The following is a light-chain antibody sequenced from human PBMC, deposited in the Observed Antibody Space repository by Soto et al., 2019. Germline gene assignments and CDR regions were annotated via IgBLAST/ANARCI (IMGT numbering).Light chain of an antibody. CDR3: SSHSSSSAYYV. Sequence: SVVPQPASVSGSPGQSITISFTGTSSDIGYYDYVSWYQHHSGKAPKLIIYEVNNRPSGVSNRFSGSKSVNTASLTISGLQAEDEADYYCSSHSSSSAYYVFGTGTKVTVL. V-gene: IGLV2-14*01. CDR2: EVN. J-gene: IGLJ1*01. CDR1: SSDIGYYDY.